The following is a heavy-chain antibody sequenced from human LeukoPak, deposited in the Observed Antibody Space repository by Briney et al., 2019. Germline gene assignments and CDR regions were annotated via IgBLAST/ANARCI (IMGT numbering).Heavy chain of an antibody. D-gene: IGHD6-13*01. Sequence: ASETLSLTCTVSGVATSISSNYWGWIRQPPGKGREWIGSIDYSGSAHYNPSRDRRVTLSVDKSTNHFSLKLSSVTAADTAVYYCARDYSSSSYPTWGQGTLVTVSS. CDR3: ARDYSSSSYPT. J-gene: IGHJ5*02. CDR2: IDYSGSA. CDR1: GVATSISSNY. V-gene: IGHV4-39*07.